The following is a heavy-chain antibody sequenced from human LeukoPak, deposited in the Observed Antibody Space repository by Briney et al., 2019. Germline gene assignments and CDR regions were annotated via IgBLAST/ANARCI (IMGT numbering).Heavy chain of an antibody. CDR1: GGSISSSSYY. D-gene: IGHD4-17*01. V-gene: IGHV4-39*01. CDR3: ARIKERNYGDLPRWFDP. J-gene: IGHJ5*02. CDR2: IYYSRST. Sequence: KPSETLSLTCTVSGGSISSSSYYWGWIRQPPGKGLEWIGSIYYSRSTYYNPSLKSRVTISVDTSNNQFSLKLSSGTAADTAAYYCARIKERNYGDLPRWFDPWGQGTLVTVSS.